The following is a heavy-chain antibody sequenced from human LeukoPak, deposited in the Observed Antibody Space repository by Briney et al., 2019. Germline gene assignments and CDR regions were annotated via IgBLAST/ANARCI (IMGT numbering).Heavy chain of an antibody. D-gene: IGHD2/OR15-2a*01. Sequence: GGSLRLSCAASGFTVTTHYMSWVRQAPGKGLEWISVIYTAGHTYYADSVKGRFAISRDNSNNTLYLQMNSLRAEDTAVYYCARGIYGPYYFDSWGQGTLVTVSS. CDR2: IYTAGHT. CDR1: GFTVTTHY. CDR3: ARGIYGPYYFDS. V-gene: IGHV3-53*01. J-gene: IGHJ4*02.